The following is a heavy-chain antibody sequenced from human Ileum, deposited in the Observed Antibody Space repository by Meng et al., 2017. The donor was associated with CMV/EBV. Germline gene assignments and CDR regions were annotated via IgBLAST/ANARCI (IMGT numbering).Heavy chain of an antibody. CDR1: SSCGYY. Sequence: SSCGYYWRWIRQHPGKGLEWTGYIYYSGSTYYNPSLKSRVTISVDTSKNQFSLKLSSVTAADTAVYYCARVRSSRYGGNSGVQIDYWGQGTLVTVSS. D-gene: IGHD4-23*01. CDR2: IYYSGST. CDR3: ARVRSSRYGGNSGVQIDY. J-gene: IGHJ4*02. V-gene: IGHV4-31*02.